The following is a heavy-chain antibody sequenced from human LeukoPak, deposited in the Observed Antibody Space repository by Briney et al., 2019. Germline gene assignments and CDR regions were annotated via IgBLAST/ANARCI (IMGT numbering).Heavy chain of an antibody. D-gene: IGHD6-13*01. Sequence: NHGGSLRLSCAASGVNFSSYSMNWVRQAPGKGLEWVSAISSSSSYIYYADSVKGRFTISRDNAKNSLYLQMNSLRAEDTAVYYCARDRSSSWHSNAFDIWGQGTMVTVSS. CDR2: ISSSSSYI. CDR3: ARDRSSSWHSNAFDI. CDR1: GVNFSSYS. J-gene: IGHJ3*02. V-gene: IGHV3-21*01.